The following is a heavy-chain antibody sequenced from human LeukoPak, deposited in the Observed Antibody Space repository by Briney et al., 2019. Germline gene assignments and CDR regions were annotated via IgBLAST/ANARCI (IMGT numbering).Heavy chain of an antibody. Sequence: ASVKVSCKVSGYTFTDNYIHWVRQAPGQGLEWMGWINPNSGDTNYAQKFQGRVTMTRDTSISTAYMDLSRLTFDDTAVFYCARDGALDYWGQGTLVTVSS. V-gene: IGHV1-2*02. CDR2: INPNSGDT. CDR1: GYTFTDNY. CDR3: ARDGALDY. D-gene: IGHD3-10*01. J-gene: IGHJ4*02.